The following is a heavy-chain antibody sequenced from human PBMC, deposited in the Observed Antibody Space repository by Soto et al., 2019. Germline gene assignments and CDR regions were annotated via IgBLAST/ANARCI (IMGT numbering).Heavy chain of an antibody. D-gene: IGHD2-2*02. CDR1: GYTFTGYY. J-gene: IGHJ6*04. CDR3: ARGYCSSTSCYKGAYYYYGMDV. Sequence: ASVKVYCKASGYTFTGYYIHWGRKATGQGLEWMGWINPNSGGTNYAQKFQGRVTMTRDTSISTAYMELSRLRSDDTAVYYCARGYCSSTSCYKGAYYYYGMDVWGKGTTVTVSS. V-gene: IGHV1-2*02. CDR2: INPNSGGT.